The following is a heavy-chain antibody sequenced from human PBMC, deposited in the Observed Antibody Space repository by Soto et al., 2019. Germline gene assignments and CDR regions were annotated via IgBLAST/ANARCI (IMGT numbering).Heavy chain of an antibody. Sequence: QVQLVQSGAEVKKPGSSVKVSCKASGGTFSSYAISWVRQAPGQGLEWMGGIIPIFGTANYAQKFQGRVTMTADDSTSSAYMELGSLSTEDTAVYYCERVAFSYCQVHPYFALWGQGTLVTDSS. J-gene: IGHJ4*02. V-gene: IGHV1-69*01. CDR2: IIPIFGTA. CDR3: ERVAFSYCQVHPYFAL. D-gene: IGHD5-18*01. CDR1: GGTFSSYA.